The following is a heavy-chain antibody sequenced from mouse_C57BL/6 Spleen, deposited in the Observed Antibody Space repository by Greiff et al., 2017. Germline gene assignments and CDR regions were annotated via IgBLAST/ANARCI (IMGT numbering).Heavy chain of an antibody. CDR2: IDPSDSYT. D-gene: IGHD1-1*01. CDR1: GYTFTSYW. Sequence: QVQLKQPGAELVMPGASVKLSCKASGYTFTSYWMHWVKQRPGQGLEWIGEIDPSDSYTNYNQKFKGKSTLTGDKSSSTAYMQLSSLTSEDSAVYYCARKLTTVVAPYWYFDVWGTGTTVTVSS. CDR3: ARKLTTVVAPYWYFDV. V-gene: IGHV1-69*01. J-gene: IGHJ1*03.